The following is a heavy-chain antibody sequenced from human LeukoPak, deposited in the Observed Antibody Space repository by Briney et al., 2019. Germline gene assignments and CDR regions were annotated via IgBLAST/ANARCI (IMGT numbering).Heavy chain of an antibody. CDR1: GGSFSGYY. D-gene: IGHD3-10*01. CDR3: ARGHLLWPLFL. V-gene: IGHV4-34*01. CDR2: INHSGST. Sequence: SETLSLTCAVYGGSFSGYYWSWIRQPPGKGLEWIGEINHSGSTNYNPSLKSRVTISVDTSKNQFSLKLSSVTAADTAVYYCARGHLLWPLFLWGQGTLVTVSS. J-gene: IGHJ4*02.